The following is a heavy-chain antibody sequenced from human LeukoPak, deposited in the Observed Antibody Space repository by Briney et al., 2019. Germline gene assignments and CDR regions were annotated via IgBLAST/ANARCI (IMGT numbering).Heavy chain of an antibody. J-gene: IGHJ4*02. V-gene: IGHV4-39*01. CDR3: ARVRGGFDY. D-gene: IGHD3-16*01. CDR2: IFYSGNT. Sequence: PSETLSLTCTVSGGSVSSSSSYWGWIRQPPGKGLEWIGSIFYSGNTYYNPSLKSRVTLSVDTSKNQFSLKMTSVTAADTAVYYCARVRGGFDYWGQGALVTVSS. CDR1: GGSVSSSSSY.